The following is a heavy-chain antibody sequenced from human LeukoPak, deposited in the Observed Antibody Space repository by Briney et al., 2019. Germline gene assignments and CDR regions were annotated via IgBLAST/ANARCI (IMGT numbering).Heavy chain of an antibody. CDR2: ISYDGSYK. V-gene: IGHV3-30*18. D-gene: IGHD6-13*01. CDR3: AKDRYSGLNTIDY. J-gene: IGHJ4*02. CDR1: GFTFSNYG. Sequence: GGSLRLSCAASGFTFSNYGMHWVRQAPGKGLEWVAVISYDGSYKFYADSVKGRFTISRDNSKSTLYLQMNSLRAEDTAVYYCAKDRYSGLNTIDYWGQGTLVTVSS.